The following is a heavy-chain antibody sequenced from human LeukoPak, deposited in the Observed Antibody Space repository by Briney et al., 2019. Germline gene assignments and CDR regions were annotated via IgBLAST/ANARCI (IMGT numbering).Heavy chain of an antibody. CDR3: ARDGDSSSWYMYYGMDV. V-gene: IGHV1-8*01. J-gene: IGHJ6*02. CDR1: GYTFTSYD. Sequence: ASVEVSCEASGYTFTSYDINWVRQATGQGLEWMGWMNPNSGNTGYAQKFQGRVTMTRNTSISTAYMELSSLRSEDTAVYYCARDGDSSSWYMYYGMDVWGQGTTVTVSS. D-gene: IGHD6-13*01. CDR2: MNPNSGNT.